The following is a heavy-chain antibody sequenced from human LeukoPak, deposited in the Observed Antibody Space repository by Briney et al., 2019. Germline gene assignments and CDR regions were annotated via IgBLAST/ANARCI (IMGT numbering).Heavy chain of an antibody. CDR1: GYSFTSYW. Sequence: GESLKISCKGSGYSFTSYWIGWVRQMPGKGLEWMGIIYPGDSDTRYSPSFQGQVTISADKSISTAYLQWSSLKASDTAMYYCARQPSIYCSGGYCYSDYWGQGTLVTVSS. V-gene: IGHV5-51*01. D-gene: IGHD2-15*01. J-gene: IGHJ4*02. CDR3: ARQPSIYCSGGYCYSDY. CDR2: IYPGDSDT.